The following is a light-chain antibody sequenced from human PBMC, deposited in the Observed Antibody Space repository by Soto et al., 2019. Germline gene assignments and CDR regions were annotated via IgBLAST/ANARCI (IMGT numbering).Light chain of an antibody. CDR1: SSDVGGYNY. V-gene: IGLV2-14*01. CDR3: NSYTSKSTGV. CDR2: EVS. Sequence: QSVLTQPASVSGSPGQSITISCTGTSSDVGGYNYVSWYQQHPGKAPKLIIYEVSNRPSGVSNRFSGSKSGNKASLTISGLQAEDEADYYCNSYTSKSTGVFGTGTKLTVL. J-gene: IGLJ1*01.